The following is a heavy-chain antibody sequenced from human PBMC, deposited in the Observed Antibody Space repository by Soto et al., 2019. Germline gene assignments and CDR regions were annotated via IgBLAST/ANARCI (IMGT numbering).Heavy chain of an antibody. J-gene: IGHJ4*02. Sequence: GESLKISCKGSGYSFAGYWITWVRKKPGKGLEWMGRIDPSDSPTYYSPSFRGHVTISATKSITTVFLQWSSLRASDTAMYYCARQIYDSDTGPNFQYYFDSWGQGTPVTVSS. CDR1: GYSFAGYW. CDR3: ARQIYDSDTGPNFQYYFDS. V-gene: IGHV5-10-1*01. CDR2: IDPSDSPT. D-gene: IGHD3-22*01.